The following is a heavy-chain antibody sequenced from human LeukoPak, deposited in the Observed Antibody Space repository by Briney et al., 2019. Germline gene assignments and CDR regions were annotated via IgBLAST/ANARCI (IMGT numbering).Heavy chain of an antibody. CDR2: IYTSGST. D-gene: IGHD6-13*01. Sequence: PETLSLTCTVSSGSISGSYWSWIRQPAGKGLEWIGRIYTSGSTNYNPSLKSRVTMSVDTSKNQFSLKLSSVTAADTAVYYCAINLAGSFDYWGQRTLVTVSS. J-gene: IGHJ4*02. CDR1: SGSISGSY. V-gene: IGHV4-4*07. CDR3: AINLAGSFDY.